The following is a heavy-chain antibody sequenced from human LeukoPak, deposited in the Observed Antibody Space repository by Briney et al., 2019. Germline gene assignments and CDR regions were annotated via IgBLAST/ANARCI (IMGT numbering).Heavy chain of an antibody. CDR1: GYTFTGYY. CDR3: ARGYCTNGVCYTFDY. Sequence: ASVTVSCKASGYTFTGYYMHWVRQAPGQGLEWMGWINPNSGGTNYAQKFQGWVTMTRDTSISTAYMELSRLRSDDTAVYYCARGYCTNGVCYTFDYWGQGTLVTVSS. CDR2: INPNSGGT. V-gene: IGHV1-2*04. J-gene: IGHJ4*02. D-gene: IGHD2-8*01.